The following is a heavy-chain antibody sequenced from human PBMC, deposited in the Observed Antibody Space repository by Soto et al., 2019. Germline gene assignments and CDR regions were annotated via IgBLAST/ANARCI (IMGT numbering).Heavy chain of an antibody. CDR2: IYYSGST. CDR1: GGSTSSYY. J-gene: IGHJ5*02. CDR3: AREQVGQIAVAGYNWFDP. D-gene: IGHD6-19*01. Sequence: PSETLSLTCTVSGGSTSSYYWSWIRQPPGKGLEWIGYIYYSGSTNYNPSLKSRVTISVDTSKNQFSLKLSSVTAADTAVYYCAREQVGQIAVAGYNWFDPWGQGTLVTVS. V-gene: IGHV4-59*01.